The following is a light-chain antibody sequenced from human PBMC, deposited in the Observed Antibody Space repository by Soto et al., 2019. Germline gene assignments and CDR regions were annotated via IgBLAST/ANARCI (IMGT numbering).Light chain of an antibody. V-gene: IGKV1-5*01. J-gene: IGKJ1*01. CDR3: QQYNSYSWT. CDR2: DAS. Sequence: DIQMTQSPSTLSASVGDRVTITCRASQSISSWLAWYQQKPGKAPKLLIYDASSLESGVPSRFSGSGSGTEFTLTISSLQPDDFATYSCQQYNSYSWTFGQGTKVAIK. CDR1: QSISSW.